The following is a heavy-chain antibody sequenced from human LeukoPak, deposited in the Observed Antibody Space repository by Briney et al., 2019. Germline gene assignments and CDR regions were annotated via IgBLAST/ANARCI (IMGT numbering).Heavy chain of an antibody. J-gene: IGHJ4*02. CDR2: IYYSGTP. CDR1: GGSISSSGFF. CDR3: ARQEAYYYDNSGFPRPYYFDY. V-gene: IGHV4-39*01. D-gene: IGHD3-22*01. Sequence: PSETLSLTCSVSGGSISSSGFFWGWIRQPPGKGLEWSGSIYYSGTPYYNPSLKSRVTISVDTSKNQFSLKLSSVTAADTAVYYCARQEAYYYDNSGFPRPYYFDYWGQGTLVTVSS.